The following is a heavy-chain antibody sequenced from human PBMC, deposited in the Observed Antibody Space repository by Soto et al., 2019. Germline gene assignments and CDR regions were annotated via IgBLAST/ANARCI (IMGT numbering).Heavy chain of an antibody. Sequence: SQTLSLTCAISGDSVSSNSAAWNWIRQSPSRGLEWLGRTYYRSKWYNDYAVSVKSRITINPDTSKNQFSLQLNSVTPEDTAVYYCASSYYDILTGSYYYYGMDVWGQGTTVNVSS. J-gene: IGHJ6*01. CDR1: GDSVSSNSAA. V-gene: IGHV6-1*01. CDR2: TYYRSKWYN. CDR3: ASSYYDILTGSYYYYGMDV. D-gene: IGHD3-9*01.